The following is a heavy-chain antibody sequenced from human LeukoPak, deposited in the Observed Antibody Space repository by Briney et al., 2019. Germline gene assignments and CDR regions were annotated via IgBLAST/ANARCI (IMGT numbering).Heavy chain of an antibody. J-gene: IGHJ4*02. CDR1: GFTFSSYW. Sequence: GGSLRLSCAASGFTFSSYWMSWVRQAPGKGLEWVANIKQDGSEKYYVDSVKGRFTISRDNAKNSLYLQMNSLRAEDTAVYYCARDRDDYYDSSGYEPFDYWGQGTLVTVSS. CDR3: ARDRDDYYDSSGYEPFDY. V-gene: IGHV3-7*01. CDR2: IKQDGSEK. D-gene: IGHD3-22*01.